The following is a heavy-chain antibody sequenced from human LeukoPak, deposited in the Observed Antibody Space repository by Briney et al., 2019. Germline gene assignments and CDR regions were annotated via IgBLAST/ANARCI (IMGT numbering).Heavy chain of an antibody. CDR3: ARGYYDFWSGYLLFFDY. Sequence: SVKVSCKASGGTFSSYAISWVRQAPRQGLEWMGGIIPIFGTANYAQKFQGRVTITADESTSTAYMELSSLRSEDTAVYYCARGYYDFWSGYLLFFDYWGQGTLVTVSS. CDR1: GGTFSSYA. V-gene: IGHV1-69*13. D-gene: IGHD3-3*01. J-gene: IGHJ4*02. CDR2: IIPIFGTA.